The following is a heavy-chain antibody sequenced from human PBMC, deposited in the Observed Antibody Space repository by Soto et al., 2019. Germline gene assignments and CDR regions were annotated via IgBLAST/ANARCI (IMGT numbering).Heavy chain of an antibody. CDR1: GGTFSSYA. J-gene: IGHJ6*02. Sequence: GASVKVSCKASGGTFSSYAISWVRQAPGQGLEWMGGIIPIFGTANYAQKFQGRVTITADESTSTAYMELSSLRSEDTAVYYCARVGTMVRGVISYYYYGMDVWGQGTTVTVSS. V-gene: IGHV1-69*13. CDR2: IIPIFGTA. D-gene: IGHD3-10*01. CDR3: ARVGTMVRGVISYYYYGMDV.